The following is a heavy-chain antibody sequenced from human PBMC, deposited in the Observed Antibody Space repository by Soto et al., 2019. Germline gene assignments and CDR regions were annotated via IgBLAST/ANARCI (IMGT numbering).Heavy chain of an antibody. CDR2: IIPYYNTL. J-gene: IGHJ4*02. Sequence: SVKVSCKASEGTFNSYAIAWVRQAPGQGLEWMGGIIPYYNTLNYAQKFQDRVTITADDSTNTVYMELSSLRSDDTAVYFCASGASRWYPYFFDSWAQGTLVTISS. V-gene: IGHV1-69*13. D-gene: IGHD6-13*01. CDR1: EGTFNSYA. CDR3: ASGASRWYPYFFDS.